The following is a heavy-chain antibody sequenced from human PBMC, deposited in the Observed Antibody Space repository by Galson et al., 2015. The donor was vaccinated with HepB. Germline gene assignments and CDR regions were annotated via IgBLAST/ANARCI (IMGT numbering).Heavy chain of an antibody. CDR1: GFTFDDYA. CDR2: ISWNSGSI. V-gene: IGHV3-9*01. D-gene: IGHD5-18*01. Sequence: SLRLSCAASGFTFDDYAMHWVRQAPGKGLEWVSGISWNSGSIGYADSVKGRFTISRDNAKNSLYLQMNSLRAEDTALYYCAKASGYSYGGDAFDIWGQGTMVTVSS. J-gene: IGHJ3*02. CDR3: AKASGYSYGGDAFDI.